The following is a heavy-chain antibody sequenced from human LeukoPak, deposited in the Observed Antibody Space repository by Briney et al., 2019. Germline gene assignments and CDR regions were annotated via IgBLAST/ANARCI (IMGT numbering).Heavy chain of an antibody. V-gene: IGHV3-48*03. CDR3: ASFANLYYFDY. J-gene: IGHJ4*02. CDR2: ISSSGSTI. CDR1: GFTFSSYE. Sequence: PGGSLRLSCAASGFTFSSYEVNWVRQAPGKGLEWVSYISSSGSTIYYADSVKGRFTISRDNAKNSLYLQMNSLRAEDTAVYYCASFANLYYFDYWGQGTLVTVSS. D-gene: IGHD1-1*01.